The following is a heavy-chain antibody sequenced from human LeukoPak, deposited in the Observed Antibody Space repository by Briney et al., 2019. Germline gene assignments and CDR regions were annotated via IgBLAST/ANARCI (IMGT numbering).Heavy chain of an antibody. CDR2: INYDETTT. V-gene: IGHV3-74*01. J-gene: IGHJ4*02. D-gene: IGHD2-2*01. CDR1: GFTFSSYW. Sequence: GASLRLSCAASGFTFSSYWMHWVRQDPGKGLVWVSRINYDETTTTYADSVKGRFTISRDNAKNTLYLQMNSLRAEDTAVYYCVRSHQGGFDYWGQGTLVTVSS. CDR3: VRSHQGGFDY.